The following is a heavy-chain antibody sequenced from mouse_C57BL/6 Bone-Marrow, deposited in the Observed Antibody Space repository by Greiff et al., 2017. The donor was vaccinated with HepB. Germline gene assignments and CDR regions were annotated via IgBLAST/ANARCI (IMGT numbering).Heavy chain of an antibody. CDR3: ARRGSQQLRLPYYFDY. V-gene: IGHV1-7*01. D-gene: IGHD3-2*02. J-gene: IGHJ2*01. CDR2: INPSSGYT. Sequence: QVQLQQSGAELAKPGASVKLSCKASGYTFTSYWMHWVKQRPGQGLEWIGYINPSSGYTKYNQKFKDKATLTADTSSSTAYMQLSSLTYEDSAVYYCARRGSQQLRLPYYFDYWGQGTTLTVSS. CDR1: GYTFTSYW.